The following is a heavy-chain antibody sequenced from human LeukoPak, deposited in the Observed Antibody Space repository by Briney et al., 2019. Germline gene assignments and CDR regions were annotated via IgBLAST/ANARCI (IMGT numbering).Heavy chain of an antibody. D-gene: IGHD1/OR15-1a*01. CDR3: ASSLSGLRFEQHWFDP. CDR2: IYYSGST. V-gene: IGHV4-59*01. J-gene: IGHJ5*02. Sequence: SETLSLTCTVSGGSISSYYWSWIRQPPGKGLEGIGYIYYSGSTNYNPSLRSRVTISVDTSKNQVSLKVHYVTAADTAVYYCASSLSGLRFEQHWFDPWGQGTLVTVSS. CDR1: GGSISSYY.